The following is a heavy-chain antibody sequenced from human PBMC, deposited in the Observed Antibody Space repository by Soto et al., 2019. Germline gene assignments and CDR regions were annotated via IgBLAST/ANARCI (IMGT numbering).Heavy chain of an antibody. D-gene: IGHD6-19*01. CDR2: ISGSGGST. CDR3: LKSTTTGASSCWYYAFDI. Sequence: GGSLRLSCAASGFTFSSYAMSWVRQAPGKGLEWVSAISGSGGSTYYADSVKGRFTISRDNSKNTLYLQMNSLRAEGTAVNYCLKSTTTGASSCWYYAFDIWGQGTMVTVSS. CDR1: GFTFSSYA. J-gene: IGHJ3*02. V-gene: IGHV3-23*01.